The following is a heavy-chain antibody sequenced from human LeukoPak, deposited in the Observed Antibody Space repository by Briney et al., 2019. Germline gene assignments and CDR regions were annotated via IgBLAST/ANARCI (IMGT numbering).Heavy chain of an antibody. Sequence: GGSVKLSCTASGYTFTSYYMHWVRQAPGQGLEWMGCINPNGGGTNYAEKFKGRFTITRDKSINTPYMQLSRLRADDTAVYYCARIFESRISMIVVDHVAFDIWGQGTMVTVSS. V-gene: IGHV1-2*02. J-gene: IGHJ3*02. D-gene: IGHD3-22*01. CDR2: INPNGGGT. CDR3: ARIFESRISMIVVDHVAFDI. CDR1: GYTFTSYY.